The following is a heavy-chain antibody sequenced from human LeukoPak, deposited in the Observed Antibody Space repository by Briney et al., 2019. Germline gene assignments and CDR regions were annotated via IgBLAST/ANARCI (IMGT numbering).Heavy chain of an antibody. CDR1: GFTFSSYN. J-gene: IGHJ4*02. CDR3: ARDTPYYYDTSGYSDY. CDR2: ISSGSSYT. V-gene: IGHV3-21*01. D-gene: IGHD3-22*01. Sequence: GGSLRLSCAASGFTFSSYNMNWVRQAPGQGLEWVSSISSGSSYTYYADSVKGRFTISRDNAKNSLYLQMSSLRAEDTAVYYCARDTPYYYDTSGYSDYWGQGTLVTVSS.